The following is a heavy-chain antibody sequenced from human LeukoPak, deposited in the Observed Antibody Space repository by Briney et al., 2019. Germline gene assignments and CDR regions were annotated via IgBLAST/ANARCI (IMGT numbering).Heavy chain of an antibody. J-gene: IGHJ3*02. CDR1: GYTFTGYY. D-gene: IGHD3-22*01. Sequence: ASVKVSCKASGYTFTGYYMHWVRQAPGQGLEWMGWINPNSGGTNYAQKFQGRVTMTRDTSISTAYMELSSLRSEDTAVYYCARAHITMIPEAPGAFDIWGQGTMVTVSS. CDR2: INPNSGGT. V-gene: IGHV1-2*02. CDR3: ARAHITMIPEAPGAFDI.